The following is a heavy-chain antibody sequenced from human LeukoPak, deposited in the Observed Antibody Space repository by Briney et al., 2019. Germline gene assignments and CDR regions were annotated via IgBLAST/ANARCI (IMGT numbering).Heavy chain of an antibody. CDR3: ARVSQWLVPY. V-gene: IGHV3-11*05. J-gene: IGHJ4*02. D-gene: IGHD6-19*01. CDR2: ISSTSSYI. Sequence: GGSLRLSCAASGFTFSDYYMSWIRQAPGKGLEWVSYISSTSSYINYADSVKGRFTISRDNAKNSLFLQMNSLRAEDTAVYYCARVSQWLVPYWGQGTLVTVSS. CDR1: GFTFSDYY.